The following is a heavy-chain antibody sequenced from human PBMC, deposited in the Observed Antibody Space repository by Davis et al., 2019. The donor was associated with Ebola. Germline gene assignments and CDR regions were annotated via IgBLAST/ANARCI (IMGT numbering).Heavy chain of an antibody. Sequence: SETLSLTCTVSGGSISSYYWSWIRQPPGKGLEWIGEINHSGSNNYNPSLKSRVTISVDTSKNQFSLKLSSVTAADTAVYYCARGGGYCSSTSCYPYYYYYGMDVWGQGTTVTVSS. J-gene: IGHJ6*02. CDR2: INHSGSN. D-gene: IGHD2-2*01. V-gene: IGHV4-34*01. CDR3: ARGGGYCSSTSCYPYYYYYGMDV. CDR1: GGSISSYY.